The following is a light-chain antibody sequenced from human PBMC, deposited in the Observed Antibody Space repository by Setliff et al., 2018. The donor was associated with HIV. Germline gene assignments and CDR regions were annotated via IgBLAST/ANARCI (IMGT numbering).Light chain of an antibody. J-gene: IGLJ1*01. Sequence: QSALTQPASVSGSPGQSVTIPCTGISSDVGSYNLVSWYRQYPGKAPKLMIYGVSKRPSGVSNRFSGSKSGNTASLTISGLQAEDEADYYCCSYAGSYVFGTGTKVTVL. CDR3: CSYAGSYV. CDR1: SSDVGSYNL. CDR2: GVS. V-gene: IGLV2-23*02.